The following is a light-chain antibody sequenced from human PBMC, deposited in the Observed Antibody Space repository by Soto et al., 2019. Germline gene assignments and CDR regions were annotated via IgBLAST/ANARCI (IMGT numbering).Light chain of an antibody. V-gene: IGKV1-39*01. CDR1: QSISAY. Sequence: DIQLTQSPSSLSASVGDRVTITCRASQSISAYLTWYQQKPGKAPKLLICAASNLQSGVPSRFSGSGSGTDFALTISSLRPEDFATYYCQQSFTTLYTFGQGTKVEIK. CDR2: AAS. J-gene: IGKJ2*01. CDR3: QQSFTTLYT.